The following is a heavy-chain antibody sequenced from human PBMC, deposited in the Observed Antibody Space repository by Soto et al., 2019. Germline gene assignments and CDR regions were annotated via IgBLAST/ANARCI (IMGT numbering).Heavy chain of an antibody. CDR3: ARGDSTDCSNGVCSFFYNHDMDV. CDR1: GYRKSVYH. V-gene: IGHV1-2*04. Sequence: ALLNRYWKSFGYRKSVYHIDWGRMENGQGLEWLGRINPKSGGTSTAQKFQGWVTMTTDTSISTASMELTRLTSDDTAIYYCARGDSTDCSNGVCSFFYNHDMDVWGQGTTVTVFS. D-gene: IGHD2-8*01. J-gene: IGHJ6*02. CDR2: INPKSGGT.